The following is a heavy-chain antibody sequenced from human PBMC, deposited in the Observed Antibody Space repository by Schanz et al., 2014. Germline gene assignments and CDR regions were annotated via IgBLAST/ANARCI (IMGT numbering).Heavy chain of an antibody. V-gene: IGHV1-46*01. D-gene: IGHD3-10*01. J-gene: IGHJ5*02. Sequence: QVHLVQSGAEVKKPGASVKVSCKASGYIFTSYSMHWVRQAPGQGLEWLGIINPSGVSTSSAQKFQGRVAITADKSTSTAYMELSSLRSEDTAVYYCARERGVRGGGVWKVNWFDPWGQGTLVTVSS. CDR2: INPSGVST. CDR3: ARERGVRGGGVWKVNWFDP. CDR1: GYIFTSYS.